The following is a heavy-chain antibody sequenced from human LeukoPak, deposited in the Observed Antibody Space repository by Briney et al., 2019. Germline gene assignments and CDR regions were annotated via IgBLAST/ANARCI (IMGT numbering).Heavy chain of an antibody. CDR1: GFTFSSYW. CDR2: IKEDGSEK. V-gene: IGHV3-7*01. Sequence: PGGSLRLSSAASGFTFSSYWMTWVRQAPGKGLEWVANIKEDGSEKYSVDSVKGRFTISRDNAKNSLYLQMNSLSAEDTAVYYCARGYVVDYWGQGTLVTVSS. CDR3: ARGYVVDY. D-gene: IGHD3-16*01. J-gene: IGHJ4*02.